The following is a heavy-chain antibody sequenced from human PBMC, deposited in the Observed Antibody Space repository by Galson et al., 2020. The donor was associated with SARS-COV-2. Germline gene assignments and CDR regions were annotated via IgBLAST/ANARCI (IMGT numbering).Heavy chain of an antibody. V-gene: IGHV4-4*07. CDR1: GGSITSSIHYYS. CDR3: ARDARARKGYYYGLDV. Sequence: SETLSLTCTVSGGSITSSIHYYSWSWIRQPAGKGLEWIGRIYPSGDSNYNPSLKSRVTMSVDTSKNQFSLNLASVTAADAAVYYCARDARARKGYYYGLDVWGQGTTVTFFS. CDR2: IYPSGDS. J-gene: IGHJ6*02.